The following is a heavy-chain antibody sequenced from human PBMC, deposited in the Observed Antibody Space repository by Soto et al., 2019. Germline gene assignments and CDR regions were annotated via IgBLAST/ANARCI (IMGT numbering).Heavy chain of an antibody. Sequence: QLQLQESGPGLVKPSETLSLTCTVSGSSISSSSYYWGWIRQPPGKGLEWIGSIYYSGSTYYNPSLKSRVTISVDTSKNQFSLKLSSVTAADTAVYYCARHLITMIVVVDDWFDPWGQGTLVTVSS. D-gene: IGHD3-22*01. CDR2: IYYSGST. V-gene: IGHV4-39*01. CDR3: ARHLITMIVVVDDWFDP. CDR1: GSSISSSSYY. J-gene: IGHJ5*02.